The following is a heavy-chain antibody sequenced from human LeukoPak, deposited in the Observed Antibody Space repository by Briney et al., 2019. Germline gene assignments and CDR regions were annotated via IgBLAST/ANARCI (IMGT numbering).Heavy chain of an antibody. CDR2: IYYSGST. CDR3: ARAYGSGSYYNFLAY. D-gene: IGHD3-10*01. J-gene: IGHJ4*02. Sequence: SETLSLTCTVSGGSISSYYWSWIRQPPGKGLEWIGYIYYSGSTNYNPPLKSRVTISVDTSKNQFTLKLSSVTAADTAVYYCARAYGSGSYYNFLAYWGQGTLVTVSS. CDR1: GGSISSYY. V-gene: IGHV4-59*01.